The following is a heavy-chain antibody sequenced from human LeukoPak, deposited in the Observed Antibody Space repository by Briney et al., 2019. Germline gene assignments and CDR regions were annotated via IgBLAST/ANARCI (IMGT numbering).Heavy chain of an antibody. CDR1: GFTFGRYS. J-gene: IGHJ5*02. D-gene: IGHD6-6*01. CDR3: ARVAQYSSNWFDP. Sequence: GGSLRLSCAASGFTFGRYSMHWVRQAPGKGLDWVAVISHDGTTKYNADAVEGRFTISRDNSRNTLHLQMNSLRAEGTAVYYCARVAQYSSNWFDPWGQGTLVTVSS. CDR2: ISHDGTTK. V-gene: IGHV3-30-3*01.